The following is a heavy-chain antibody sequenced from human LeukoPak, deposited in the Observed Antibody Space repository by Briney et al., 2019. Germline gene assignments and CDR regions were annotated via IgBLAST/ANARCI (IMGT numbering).Heavy chain of an antibody. Sequence: SQTLSLTCTVSGGSISSGGYYWSWIRQHPGKGLEWIGYIYYSGSTYYNPSLKSRVTISVDTSKNQFSLKLSCVTAADTAVYYCARGTGTTRQYYYGMDVWGQGTTVTVSS. D-gene: IGHD1-7*01. CDR2: IYYSGST. V-gene: IGHV4-31*03. CDR3: ARGTGTTRQYYYGMDV. J-gene: IGHJ6*02. CDR1: GGSISSGGYY.